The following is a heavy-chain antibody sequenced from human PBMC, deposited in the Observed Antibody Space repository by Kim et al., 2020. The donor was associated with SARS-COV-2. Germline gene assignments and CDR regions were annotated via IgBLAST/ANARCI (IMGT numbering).Heavy chain of an antibody. CDR3: AREAGSGSDY. CDR1: GFTFSSYA. J-gene: IGHJ4*02. V-gene: IGHV3-30*04. Sequence: GGSLRLSCAASGFTFSSYAMHWVRQAPGKGLEWVAVISYDGSNKYYADSVKGRFTISRDNSKNTLYLQMNSLRAEDTAVYCCAREAGSGSDYWGQGTLVTVSS. D-gene: IGHD3-22*01. CDR2: ISYDGSNK.